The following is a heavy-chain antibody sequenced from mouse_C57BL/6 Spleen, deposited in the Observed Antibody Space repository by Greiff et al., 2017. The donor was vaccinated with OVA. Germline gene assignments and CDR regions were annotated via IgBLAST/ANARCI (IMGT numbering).Heavy chain of an antibody. D-gene: IGHD1-1*01. J-gene: IGHJ4*01. V-gene: IGHV1-82*01. Sequence: VQLQQSGPALVKPGASVKISCKASGYAFSSSWMNWVKQRPGKGLEWIGRIYPGDGDTNYNGKFKGKATLTADQSSSTAYMQLSSLTSEDSAFYFCARDYGSSYDYYAMDYWGQGTSGTVSS. CDR2: IYPGDGDT. CDR3: ARDYGSSYDYYAMDY. CDR1: GYAFSSSW.